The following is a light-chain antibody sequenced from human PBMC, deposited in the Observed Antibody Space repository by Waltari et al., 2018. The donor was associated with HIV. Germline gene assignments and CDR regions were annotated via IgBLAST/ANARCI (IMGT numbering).Light chain of an antibody. CDR2: EVF. CDR1: QSRLHSDGKTY. CDR3: MQSIQLPIT. Sequence: DIVMTQPPLSLSVTPGQPASISCKSTQSRLHSDGKTYLYWYLQKPGQSTQLLIYEVFYRFSEVPGRFGGSGSGTHFTRKIGRVEAEDVGVYYCMQSIQLPITFGQGTRLEIK. J-gene: IGKJ5*01. V-gene: IGKV2D-29*02.